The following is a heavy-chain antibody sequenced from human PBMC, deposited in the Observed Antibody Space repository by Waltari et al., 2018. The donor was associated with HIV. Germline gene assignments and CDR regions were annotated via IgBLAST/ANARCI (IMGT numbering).Heavy chain of an antibody. V-gene: IGHV3-7*01. D-gene: IGHD5-18*01. CDR2: IKQDGSKK. CDR1: GLPFNDPC. Sequence: EMKLVQSGGGLAQPGGSLRLSCAPSGLPFNDPCMSRVRQAPGKGREWVANIKQDGSKKYHVDSVKGRFTISRDNAKNSLYLQMNSLRVEDTAIYYCARENIQPWEVGEGMDVWGQGSAVTVSS. CDR3: ARENIQPWEVGEGMDV. J-gene: IGHJ6*02.